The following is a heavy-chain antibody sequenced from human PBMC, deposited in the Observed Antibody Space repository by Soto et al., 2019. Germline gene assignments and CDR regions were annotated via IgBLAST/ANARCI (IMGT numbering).Heavy chain of an antibody. V-gene: IGHV3-30*18. Sequence: QVQLVESGGGVVQPGRSLRLSCAASGFTFSSYGMHWVRQAPGKGLEWVAVISYDGSNKYYADSVKGRIIISRDNSKNTLYLQMNSLRAEDTAVYYCTKDHFGSGSYSSYYYFGMDVWGQGTTVTVSS. J-gene: IGHJ6*02. CDR2: ISYDGSNK. D-gene: IGHD3-10*01. CDR1: GFTFSSYG. CDR3: TKDHFGSGSYSSYYYFGMDV.